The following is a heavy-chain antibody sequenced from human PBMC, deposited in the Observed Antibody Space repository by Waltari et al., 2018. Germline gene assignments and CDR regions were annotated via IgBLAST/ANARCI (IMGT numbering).Heavy chain of an antibody. J-gene: IGHJ6*03. D-gene: IGHD3-3*01. CDR2: INLSGTT. CDR1: VGSFSGYY. V-gene: IGHV4-34*01. CDR3: ARALGFWSGYRGDRYYYYYWGV. Sequence: QVQLQQWGAGLLKPSATLSLTCAVSVGSFSGYYWSWIRQPPGKGLEWIGEINLSGTTTYNPSLTTRLTISVDPSQNPLPRKLSSVTAADTAVYYRARALGFWSGYRGDRYYYYYWGVWGKGTTVTVS.